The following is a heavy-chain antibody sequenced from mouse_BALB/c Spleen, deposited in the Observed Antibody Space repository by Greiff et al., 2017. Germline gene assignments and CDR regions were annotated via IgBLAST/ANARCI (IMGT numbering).Heavy chain of an antibody. Sequence: VQLQESGAELVRPGTSVKVSCKASGYAFTNYLIEWVKQRPGQGLELIGVINPGSGGTNYNEKFKGKATLTADKSSSTAYMQLSSLTSDDSAVYFCAREADGYYSWFAYWGQGTLVTVSA. CDR3: AREADGYYSWFAY. J-gene: IGHJ3*01. CDR1: GYAFTNYL. V-gene: IGHV1-54*03. CDR2: INPGSGGT. D-gene: IGHD2-3*01.